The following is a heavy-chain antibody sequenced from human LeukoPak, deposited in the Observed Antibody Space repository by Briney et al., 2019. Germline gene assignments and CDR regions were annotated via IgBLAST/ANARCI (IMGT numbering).Heavy chain of an antibody. CDR3: AKDLTDSLYYYGMDV. D-gene: IGHD2-15*01. CDR1: EFTFDDYA. V-gene: IGHV3-9*01. Sequence: PGGSLRLSCAASEFTFDDYAIHWVRQAPGKGLEWVSGISWNSNRKVYADSVKGRFTISRDNAKNSLYLQMNSLTAEDTALYYCAKDLTDSLYYYGMDVWGQGTTVTVSS. J-gene: IGHJ6*02. CDR2: ISWNSNRK.